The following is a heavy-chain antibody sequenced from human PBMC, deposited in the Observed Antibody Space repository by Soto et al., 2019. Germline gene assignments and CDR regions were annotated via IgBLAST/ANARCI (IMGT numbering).Heavy chain of an antibody. CDR1: GYTFASYG. D-gene: IGHD3-3*01. V-gene: IGHV1-18*01. Sequence: GASVKVSCKASGYTFASYGISWVRQAPGQGLEWMGWISAYNGNTNYAQKLQGRVTMTTDTSTSTAYMELRSLRSDDTAVYYCARGVEVLRFLEWLLYNDYWGQGTLVTVS. CDR3: ARGVEVLRFLEWLLYNDY. CDR2: ISAYNGNT. J-gene: IGHJ4*02.